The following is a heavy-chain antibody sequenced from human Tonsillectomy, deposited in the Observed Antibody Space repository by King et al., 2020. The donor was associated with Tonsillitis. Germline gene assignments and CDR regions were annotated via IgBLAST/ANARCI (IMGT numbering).Heavy chain of an antibody. J-gene: IGHJ6*02. V-gene: IGHV1-2*02. D-gene: IGHD2-2*01. CDR3: ARDIVVAPTASDYYYYYGMDV. Sequence: QLVQSGAEVKKPGASVKVSCKSSGYTFTDYYIHWVRQAPGQGLEWMGWIHPNSGGTNYARRVQGRVTMTRDTSISTAYMALSRLRSDDTAMYYCARDIVVAPTASDYYYYYGMDVWGQGTTITVSS. CDR2: IHPNSGGT. CDR1: GYTFTDYY.